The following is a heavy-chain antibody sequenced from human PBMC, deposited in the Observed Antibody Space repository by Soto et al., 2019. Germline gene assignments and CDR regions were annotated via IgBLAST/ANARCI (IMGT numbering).Heavy chain of an antibody. CDR3: AKRSSSSTFDY. V-gene: IGHV3-23*01. CDR1: GFTFGSYA. CDR2: ISGSDDST. J-gene: IGHJ4*02. D-gene: IGHD6-6*01. Sequence: PGGSLRLSCAASGFTFGSYAMSCVRQAPGKGLEWVSVISGSDDSTYYADSVKGRFTISRDNSKNTLYLQMNSLRAEDTAVYYCAKRSSSSTFDYWGQGTLVTVSS.